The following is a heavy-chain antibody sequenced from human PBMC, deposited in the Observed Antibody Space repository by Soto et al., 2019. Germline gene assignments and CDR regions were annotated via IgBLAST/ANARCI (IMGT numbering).Heavy chain of an antibody. J-gene: IGHJ4*02. CDR1: GYTFTGYY. CDR2: INPNSGGT. Sequence: ASVKVSCKASGYTFTGYYMHWVRQARGQGLEWMGWINPNSGGTNYAQKFQGWVTMTRDTSISTAYMELSRLRSDDTAVYYCARDGSGSYQGPFDYWGQGTLVTVSS. CDR3: ARDGSGSYQGPFDY. D-gene: IGHD1-26*01. V-gene: IGHV1-2*04.